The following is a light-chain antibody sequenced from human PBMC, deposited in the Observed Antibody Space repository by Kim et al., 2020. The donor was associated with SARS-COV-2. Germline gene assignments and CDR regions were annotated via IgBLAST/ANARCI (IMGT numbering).Light chain of an antibody. CDR1: GIRRYS. CDR2: AKH. CDR3: NNRDTSGASYV. J-gene: IGLJ1*01. Sequence: GETVRTTLEGDGIRRYSACCYNHRPGQAPVLVIYAKHNRPSGIPHQVSGSSAGNTASLTITAAHAEDDAHYYCNNRDTSGASYVFATGPKVTVL. V-gene: IGLV3-19*01.